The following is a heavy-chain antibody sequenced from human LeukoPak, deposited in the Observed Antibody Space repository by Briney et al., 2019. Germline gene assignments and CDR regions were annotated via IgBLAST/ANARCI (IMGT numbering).Heavy chain of an antibody. D-gene: IGHD3-22*01. Sequence: GASVKVSCKASGYTFTSYGISWVRQAPGQGLEWMGWISAYNGNTNYAQKLQGRVTMTTDTSTSTAYMDLRSLRSDDTAVYYCASSRPPRARSGYPDRAFDIWGQGTMVTVSS. CDR1: GYTFTSYG. CDR2: ISAYNGNT. J-gene: IGHJ3*02. CDR3: ASSRPPRARSGYPDRAFDI. V-gene: IGHV1-18*01.